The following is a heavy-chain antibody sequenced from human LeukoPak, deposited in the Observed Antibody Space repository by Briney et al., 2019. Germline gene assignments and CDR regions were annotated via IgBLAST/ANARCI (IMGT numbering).Heavy chain of an antibody. V-gene: IGHV3-7*01. J-gene: IGHJ4*02. Sequence: GGSLRLSCAPSGFTFSSYWISWVRQAPGKGLEWVANIKQDGSEKYYVDSVKGRFTISRDNAKNSLYLQMNSLRAEDTAVYYYSGSGSYNYWGQGTLVTVSS. CDR2: IKQDGSEK. D-gene: IGHD1-26*01. CDR1: GFTFSSYW. CDR3: SGSGSYNY.